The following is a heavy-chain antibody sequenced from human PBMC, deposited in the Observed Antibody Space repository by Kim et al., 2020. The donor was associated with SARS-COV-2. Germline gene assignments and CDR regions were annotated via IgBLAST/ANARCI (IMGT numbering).Heavy chain of an antibody. Sequence: RYSPSCQGQFTISADKSINTAYLQWRSLKASDTAIYYCARCGEGLWYFALWGRGSLVTVSS. D-gene: IGHD2-21*01. CDR3: ARCGEGLWYFAL. V-gene: IGHV5-51*01. J-gene: IGHJ2*01.